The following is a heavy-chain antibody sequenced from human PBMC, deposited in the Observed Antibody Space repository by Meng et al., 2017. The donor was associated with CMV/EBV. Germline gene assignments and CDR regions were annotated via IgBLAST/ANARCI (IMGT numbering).Heavy chain of an antibody. D-gene: IGHD4-17*01. Sequence: GESLKISCAASGFTFSDYYMSWIRQAPGKGLEWVSYISSSGSTIYYADSVKGRFTISRDNAKNSLYLHMNSLRAEDTAVYYCAREKLTNDYGDSYFDYWGQGTLVTVSS. V-gene: IGHV3-11*04. J-gene: IGHJ4*02. CDR3: AREKLTNDYGDSYFDY. CDR1: GFTFSDYY. CDR2: ISSSGSTI.